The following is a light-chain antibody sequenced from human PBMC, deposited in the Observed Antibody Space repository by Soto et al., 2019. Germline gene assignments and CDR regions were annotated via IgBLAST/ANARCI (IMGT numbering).Light chain of an antibody. CDR2: GAS. Sequence: EIVLTQSPGTLSLSPGERATLSCRASQSVSSSLAWFQHKPGQAPRILIYGASNRATGIPDRFSGSGSGTDFNLTISRLEPEDFAIYYCQRYGTSPLTLGRGTKVDIK. V-gene: IGKV3-20*01. CDR1: QSVSSS. CDR3: QRYGTSPLT. J-gene: IGKJ2*01.